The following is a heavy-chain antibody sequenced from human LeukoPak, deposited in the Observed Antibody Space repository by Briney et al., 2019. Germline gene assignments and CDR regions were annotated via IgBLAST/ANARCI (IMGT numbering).Heavy chain of an antibody. CDR3: ASTIAVAGPEYFQH. V-gene: IGHV3-53*01. CDR2: IYSGGST. Sequence: GGSLRLSCAASGFTVSSNYMSWVRQAPGKGLEWVSVIYSGGSTHYADSVKGRFTISRDNSKNTLYLQMNSLRAEDTAVYYCASTIAVAGPEYFQHWGQGTLVTVSS. CDR1: GFTVSSNY. J-gene: IGHJ1*01. D-gene: IGHD6-19*01.